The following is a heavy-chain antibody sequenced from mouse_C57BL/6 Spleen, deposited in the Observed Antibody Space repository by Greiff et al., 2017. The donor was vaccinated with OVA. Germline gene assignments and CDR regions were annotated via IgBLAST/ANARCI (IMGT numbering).Heavy chain of an antibody. Sequence: VQLVESGPGLVQPSQSLSITCTVSGFSLTSYGVHWVRQSPGKGLEWLGVIWSGGSTDYNAAFMSRLSITNDNSKSQVFFKMNSLQADDTAIYYCANMVTTKAWFAYWGQGTLVTVSA. CDR2: IWSGGST. CDR1: GFSLTSYG. V-gene: IGHV2-5*01. D-gene: IGHD2-2*01. CDR3: ANMVTTKAWFAY. J-gene: IGHJ3*01.